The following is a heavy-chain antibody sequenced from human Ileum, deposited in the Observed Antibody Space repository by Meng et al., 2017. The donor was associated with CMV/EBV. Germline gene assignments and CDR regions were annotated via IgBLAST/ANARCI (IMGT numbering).Heavy chain of an antibody. CDR1: GDSVSSDSAA. CDR3: ARFRREGGRYYYYYGMDV. D-gene: IGHD1-26*01. CDR2: TYYRSKWYN. J-gene: IGHJ6*02. Sequence: SQTRSLTGAISGDSVSSDSAAWNWIRQSPSRGLEWLGRTYYRSKWYNDYAVSVKNRISINLDTSKNQFSLQLNSVTPEDTAVYYCARFRREGGRYYYYYGMDVWGQGTTVTVSS. V-gene: IGHV6-1*01.